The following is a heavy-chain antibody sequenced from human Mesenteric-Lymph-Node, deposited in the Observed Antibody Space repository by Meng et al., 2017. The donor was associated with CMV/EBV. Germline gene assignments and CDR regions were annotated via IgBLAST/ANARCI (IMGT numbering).Heavy chain of an antibody. CDR2: TYYRSKWYN. D-gene: IGHD2-2*01. CDR1: GDSVSSNSAA. J-gene: IGHJ5*02. Sequence: SETLSLTCAISGDSVSSNSAAWNWIRQSPSRGLEWLGRTYYRSKWYNDYAVSVKSRITINPDTSKNQFSLQLNPVTPEDTAVYYCAREFGDCSSTSCHGRDWFDPWGQGTLVTVPQ. V-gene: IGHV6-1*01. CDR3: AREFGDCSSTSCHGRDWFDP.